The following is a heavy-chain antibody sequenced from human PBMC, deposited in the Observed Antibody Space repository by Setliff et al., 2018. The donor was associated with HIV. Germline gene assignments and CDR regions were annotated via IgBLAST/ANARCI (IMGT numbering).Heavy chain of an antibody. Sequence: ETLSLTCTVSGGSISSTNYYWGWIRQTPGKGLEWVSVISGSGDGTIYADSVKGRFTISRDNSKNMLYLQMNTLRAEDTAVYFCAKYTRGGSIFYYMDVWGKGTTVTVSS. CDR2: ISGSGDGT. D-gene: IGHD3-3*01. CDR3: AKYTRGGSIFYYMDV. V-gene: IGHV3-23*01. J-gene: IGHJ6*03. CDR1: GGSISSTNYY.